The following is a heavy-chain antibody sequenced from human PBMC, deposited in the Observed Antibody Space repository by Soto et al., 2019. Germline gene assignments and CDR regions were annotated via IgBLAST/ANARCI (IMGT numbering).Heavy chain of an antibody. CDR3: ARHSIAVAGFDY. Sequence: LSLTCTVSGGSISSSSYNWGWIRQPPGKGLEWIGSIYYSGSTYYNPSLKSRVTISVDTSKNQFSLKLSSVTAADTAVYYCARHSIAVAGFDYWGQGTLVTVSS. J-gene: IGHJ4*02. V-gene: IGHV4-39*01. D-gene: IGHD6-19*01. CDR1: GGSISSSSYN. CDR2: IYYSGST.